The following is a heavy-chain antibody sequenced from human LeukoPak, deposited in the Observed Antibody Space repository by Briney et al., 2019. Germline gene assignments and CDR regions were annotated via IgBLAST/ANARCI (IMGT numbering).Heavy chain of an antibody. V-gene: IGHV4-39*01. D-gene: IGHD2-21*02. CDR1: GGSISSSNYY. CDR2: IYYSGST. J-gene: IGHJ2*01. CDR3: ARGVVVTATPGYFDP. Sequence: SETLSLTCTVSGGSISSSNYYWGWIRQPPGKGLEWIGSIYYSGSTYDNPSLKSRVTISVDTSKNQFSLKLSSVTAADTAVYYCARGVVVTATPGYFDPWGRGTLVTVSS.